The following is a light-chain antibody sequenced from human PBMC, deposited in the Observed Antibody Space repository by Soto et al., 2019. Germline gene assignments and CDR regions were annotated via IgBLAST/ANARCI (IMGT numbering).Light chain of an antibody. V-gene: IGKV3-11*01. CDR3: QQRSNWPPGLT. J-gene: IGKJ4*01. CDR1: QSVSSY. Sequence: ENVLTQSPATLSLSPGESATLSCRARQSVSSYLAWYHQKPGQAPRLLIYDASNRATGIPARFSGSGSGTDFSLTISSLEPEDFAVYYCQQRSNWPPGLTFGGGTKVDIK. CDR2: DAS.